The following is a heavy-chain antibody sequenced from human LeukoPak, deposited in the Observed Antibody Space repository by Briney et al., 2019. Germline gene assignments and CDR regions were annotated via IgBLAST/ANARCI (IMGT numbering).Heavy chain of an antibody. Sequence: ASVKVSCKASGYTFTGYYMHWVRQAPGQGLEWMGWINANSGDTKYAQKFQGRVTMTRDTSISTAYMELSRLRSDDTAMYYCAREISGYSDYWGQGTLVTVSS. J-gene: IGHJ4*02. CDR1: GYTFTGYY. CDR2: INANSGDT. V-gene: IGHV1-2*02. CDR3: AREISGYSDY. D-gene: IGHD3-22*01.